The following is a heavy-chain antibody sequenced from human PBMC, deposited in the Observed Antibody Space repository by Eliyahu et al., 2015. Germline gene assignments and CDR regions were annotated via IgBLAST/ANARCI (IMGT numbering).Heavy chain of an antibody. CDR2: LYGDTNA. CDR1: GXXVXSXS. V-gene: IGHV3-66*01. Sequence: EVQLVESGGDLXQPGGSLRLSCTAPGXXVXSXSMTWVRQAPGKGLEWVSGLYGDTNAFYADSVKGRFTISRDNSKNTLYLQMNSLRVEDTAVYYCARVPYCSNINCYKYFDFWGQGTLVTVSS. J-gene: IGHJ4*02. CDR3: ARVPYCSNINCYKYFDF. D-gene: IGHD2-2*02.